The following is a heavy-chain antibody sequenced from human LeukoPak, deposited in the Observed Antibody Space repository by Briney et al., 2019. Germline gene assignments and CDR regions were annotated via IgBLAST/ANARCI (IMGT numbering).Heavy chain of an antibody. Sequence: ASVKVSCKASGYTFTSFGISWVRQAPGQGLEWMGWISVYNTYYSQKLQGRVTVTADTSTSTAHMELRSLRSDDTAVYYCARDLGGSYCFDCWGQGTLVTVSS. CDR3: ARDLGGSYCFDC. CDR2: ISVYNT. D-gene: IGHD1-26*01. V-gene: IGHV1-18*01. J-gene: IGHJ4*02. CDR1: GYTFTSFG.